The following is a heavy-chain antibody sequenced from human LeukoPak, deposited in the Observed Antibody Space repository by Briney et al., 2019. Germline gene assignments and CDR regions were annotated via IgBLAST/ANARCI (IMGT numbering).Heavy chain of an antibody. J-gene: IGHJ5*02. CDR3: ARMAAAVYNWFDP. V-gene: IGHV4-30-2*01. CDR1: GGSISSGGYP. D-gene: IGHD6-13*01. Sequence: NSSETLPLTCAVSGGSISSGGYPWSWIRQPPGKGLEWIGYIYHSGSTYYNPSLKSRVTISVDGSKNQSSLKLSSVTAADTAVYYCARMAAAVYNWFDPWGQGTLVTVSS. CDR2: IYHSGST.